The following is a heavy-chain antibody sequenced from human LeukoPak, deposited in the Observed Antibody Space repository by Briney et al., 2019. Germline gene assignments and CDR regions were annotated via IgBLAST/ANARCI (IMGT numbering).Heavy chain of an antibody. CDR3: ARLSVSYYYDSRGFTPYFDN. J-gene: IGHJ4*02. CDR2: IYYSGST. CDR1: GGSISSYY. Sequence: SETLSLTCTVSGGSISSYYWSWIRQPPGKGLEWIGTIYYSGSTKNNPSLKSRVTISVDTSKNQFSLKLSSVTAADTAVYYCARLSVSYYYDSRGFTPYFDNWGQGTLVTVSS. V-gene: IGHV4-59*08. D-gene: IGHD3-22*01.